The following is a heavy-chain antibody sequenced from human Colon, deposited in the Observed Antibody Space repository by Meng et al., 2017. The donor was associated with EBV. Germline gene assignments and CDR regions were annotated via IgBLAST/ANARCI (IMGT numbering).Heavy chain of an antibody. CDR1: GGSLSGAY. CDR3: ARRSTGIDY. D-gene: IGHD2-8*02. J-gene: IGHJ4*02. CDR2: IIHGGSP. V-gene: IGHV4-34*12. Sequence: VQLQQWCPGLLQPSETPSLTCAVNGGSLSGAYWNWIRQPPGKGLEWIGEIIHGGSPSYNPSLKSRVTISIDTSKNQLSLMLSSVTAADTAVYYCARRSTGIDYWGQGTLVTVSS.